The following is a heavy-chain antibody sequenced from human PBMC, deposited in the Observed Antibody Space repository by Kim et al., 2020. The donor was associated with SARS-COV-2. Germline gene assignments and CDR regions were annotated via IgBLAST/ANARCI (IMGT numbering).Heavy chain of an antibody. Sequence: GGSLRLSCAASGFTFSNAWMSWVRQAPGKGLEWVGRIKSKTDGGTTDYAAPVKGRFTISRDDSKNTLYLQMNSLKTEDTAVYYCKGDEDIVVVPAAYWGQGTLVTVSS. J-gene: IGHJ4*02. CDR3: KGDEDIVVVPAAY. CDR1: GFTFSNAW. D-gene: IGHD2-2*01. V-gene: IGHV3-15*01. CDR2: IKSKTDGGTT.